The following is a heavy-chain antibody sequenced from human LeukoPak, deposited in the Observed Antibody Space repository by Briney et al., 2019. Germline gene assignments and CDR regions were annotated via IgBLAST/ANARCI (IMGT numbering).Heavy chain of an antibody. Sequence: GRSLRLSCAASGFTFSNYWMHWVRQAPGKGLVWVSRIKSDGSSASYADFVKGRFTISRDNAKNTVYLQMSSLRADDTAVYCCARGGRDGYPADAFDIWGQGTMVTVSS. CDR1: GFTFSNYW. CDR3: ARGGRDGYPADAFDI. D-gene: IGHD5-24*01. J-gene: IGHJ3*02. V-gene: IGHV3-74*01. CDR2: IKSDGSSA.